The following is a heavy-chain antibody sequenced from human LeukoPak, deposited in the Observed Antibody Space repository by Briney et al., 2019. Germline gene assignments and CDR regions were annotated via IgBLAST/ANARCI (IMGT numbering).Heavy chain of an antibody. CDR3: ATGGAARAAGH. D-gene: IGHD6-6*01. CDR1: GFTVSSNY. V-gene: IGHV3-53*01. Sequence: GGSLRLSCAASGFTVSSNYMSWVRHAPWKGLEWVSVIYSGGDTYYADSVKGRCTISRDNSKNLLYLQMNSLRAEDTAVYYCATGGAARAAGHWGPGTLVTVSS. J-gene: IGHJ4*02. CDR2: IYSGGDT.